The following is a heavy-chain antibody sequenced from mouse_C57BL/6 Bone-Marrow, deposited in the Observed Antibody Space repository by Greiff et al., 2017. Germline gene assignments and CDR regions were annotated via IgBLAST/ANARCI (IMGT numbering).Heavy chain of an antibody. CDR2: ISDGGSYT. CDR3: ARGDPYYGRDYWYFDV. D-gene: IGHD1-1*01. Sequence: EVHLVESGGGLVKPGGSLKLSCAASGFTFSSYAMSWVRQTPEKRLEWVATISDGGSYTYYPDNVKGRFTISRDNAKNNLYLQRSHLKSEDTAMYYCARGDPYYGRDYWYFDVWGTGTTVTDSS. J-gene: IGHJ1*03. CDR1: GFTFSSYA. V-gene: IGHV5-4*01.